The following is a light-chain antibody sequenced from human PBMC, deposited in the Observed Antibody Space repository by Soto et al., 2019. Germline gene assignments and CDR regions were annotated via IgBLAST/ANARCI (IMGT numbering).Light chain of an antibody. CDR2: DAS. CDR3: QQYSSSPYT. CDR1: QTVSSGY. Sequence: SPVTLSLSPGERATLSCGASQTVSSGYLAWYQQRPGLAPRLLIYDASSRATGIPDRFSGSGSGTDFSLTISRLEPEDFAVYYCQQYSSSPYTFGQGTRLEIK. V-gene: IGKV3D-20*01. J-gene: IGKJ5*01.